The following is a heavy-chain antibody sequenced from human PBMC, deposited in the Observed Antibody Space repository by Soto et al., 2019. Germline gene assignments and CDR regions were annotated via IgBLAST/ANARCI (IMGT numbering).Heavy chain of an antibody. CDR1: GFTFSNFD. CDR3: ARAYTGRLPRRADYYYAMDV. D-gene: IGHD2-2*02. J-gene: IGHJ6*02. Sequence: GSLRLSCATSGFTFSNFDMHWVRQVPGKGLEWVSAIGAARDPYYLGSVKGRFTISRENAKNSVYLQMNDLRAGDSAVYYCARAYTGRLPRRADYYYAMDVWGQGTTVTVSS. CDR2: IGAARDP. V-gene: IGHV3-13*05.